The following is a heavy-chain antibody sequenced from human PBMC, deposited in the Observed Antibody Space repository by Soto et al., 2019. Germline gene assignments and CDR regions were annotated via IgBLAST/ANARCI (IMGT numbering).Heavy chain of an antibody. D-gene: IGHD3-22*01. J-gene: IGHJ5*02. Sequence: EVQLVESGGGLVQPGRSLRLSCAAFGFTFEDYAMHWIRQTPGKGLEWVAGINWNSGSIGYADSVKGRFTISRDNANNYLYLQMDRLRTEDTALYFCAKGRGALAVVSNWFDPWGQGTLVTVSS. V-gene: IGHV3-9*01. CDR2: INWNSGSI. CDR3: AKGRGALAVVSNWFDP. CDR1: GFTFEDYA.